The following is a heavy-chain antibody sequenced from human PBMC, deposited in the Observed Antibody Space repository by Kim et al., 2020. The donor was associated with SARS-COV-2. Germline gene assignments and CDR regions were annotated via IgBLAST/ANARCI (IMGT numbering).Heavy chain of an antibody. J-gene: IGHJ6*03. CDR1: GFSFTTYA. CDR3: ARGAFYYYHYMDD. Sequence: GGSLRLSCEASGFSFTTYAFHWVRQAPGKGLEWVAAMSSDGATTYYTDSVKGRFNISRDNSRNTVLLQMSSLRPDDTALYYCARGAFYYYHYMDDWGIGT. V-gene: IGHV3-30*14. CDR2: MSSDGATT.